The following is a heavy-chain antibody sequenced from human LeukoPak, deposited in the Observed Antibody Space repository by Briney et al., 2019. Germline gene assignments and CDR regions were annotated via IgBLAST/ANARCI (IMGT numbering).Heavy chain of an antibody. CDR1: GFPFSDFY. CDR3: ARDRWGKYYFDY. J-gene: IGHJ4*02. D-gene: IGHD7-27*01. CDR2: ISSSGTTI. V-gene: IGHV3-11*01. Sequence: GGSLRLSCAASGFPFSDFYMSWIRQAPGKGLEWVSYISSSGTTIYYADSVKGRFTISRDNAKNSLHLQMNNLRAEDTAVYYCARDRWGKYYFDYWGQGTLVTVSS.